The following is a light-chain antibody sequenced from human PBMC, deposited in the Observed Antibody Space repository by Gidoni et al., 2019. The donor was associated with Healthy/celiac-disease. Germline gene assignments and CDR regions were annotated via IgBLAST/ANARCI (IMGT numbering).Light chain of an antibody. J-gene: IGKJ4*01. CDR1: QSLVYSDGHTY. CDR3: MQGTHWPAT. Sequence: DVVMTQSPLSLPVTLGQPASISCRSSQSLVYSDGHTYLNWFQQRPGQSPRRLIYKVSNRDSGVPDRFSGSGSGTDFTLKISRVEAEDVGVYYCMQGTHWPATFGGGTKVEIK. CDR2: KVS. V-gene: IGKV2-30*01.